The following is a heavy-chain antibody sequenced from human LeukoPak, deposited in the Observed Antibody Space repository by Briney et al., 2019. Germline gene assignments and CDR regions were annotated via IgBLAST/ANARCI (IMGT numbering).Heavy chain of an antibody. CDR1: GGTFSSYA. CDR3: ARGGWRSYYYDSSDVFDI. Sequence: ASVKVSCKASGGTFSSYAISWVRQAPGQGLEWMGRIIPILGIANYAQKFQGRVTITADKSTSTAYMELSSLRSEDTAVYYCARGGWRSYYYDSSDVFDIWGQGTMVTVSS. CDR2: IIPILGIA. D-gene: IGHD3-22*01. J-gene: IGHJ3*02. V-gene: IGHV1-69*04.